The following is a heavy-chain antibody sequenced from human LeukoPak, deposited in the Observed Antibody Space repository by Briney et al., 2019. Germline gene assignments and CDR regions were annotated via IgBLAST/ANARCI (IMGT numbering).Heavy chain of an antibody. D-gene: IGHD6-19*01. Sequence: GESLKISCKGSGYNFTNYYIGWVRQMSGKGLEWMGLIYPGDSDTRYSPSFQGQVTISADKSISTAYLQWSSLKASDTAMYYCARGAVAGFYNWFDPWGQGTLVTVSS. J-gene: IGHJ5*02. V-gene: IGHV5-51*01. CDR1: GYNFTNYY. CDR3: ARGAVAGFYNWFDP. CDR2: IYPGDSDT.